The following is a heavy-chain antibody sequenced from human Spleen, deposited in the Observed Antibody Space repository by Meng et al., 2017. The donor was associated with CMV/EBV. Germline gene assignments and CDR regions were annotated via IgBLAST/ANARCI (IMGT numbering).Heavy chain of an antibody. J-gene: IGHJ4*02. CDR3: AKDGYCSGATCHYYFDS. Sequence: GESLKISCAASGFTFDDYTMHWVRQIPGKGLEWVSLISWDGVSKLYADSVKGRFTISRHNSENSLYLQMNSLRPEDTALYYCAKDGYCSGATCHYYFDSWGQGTLVTVSS. CDR1: GFTFDDYT. D-gene: IGHD2-15*01. CDR2: ISWDGVSK. V-gene: IGHV3-43*01.